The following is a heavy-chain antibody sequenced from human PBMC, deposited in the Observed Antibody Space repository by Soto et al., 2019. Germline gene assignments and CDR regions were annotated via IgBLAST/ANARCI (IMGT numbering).Heavy chain of an antibody. J-gene: IGHJ6*02. CDR3: ARQPNCCCSMAV. Sequence: GESLKLSCKASGYNFTNHWIVWVRQMLGKGLAWIRVICPGYSETRYSPSFQGLLPISADNSSSPTFLQLVSLESSNSAMSYCARQPNCCCSMAVCSQGSQVTVSS. D-gene: IGHD2-15*01. V-gene: IGHV5-51*01. CDR2: ICPGYSET. CDR1: GYNFTNHW.